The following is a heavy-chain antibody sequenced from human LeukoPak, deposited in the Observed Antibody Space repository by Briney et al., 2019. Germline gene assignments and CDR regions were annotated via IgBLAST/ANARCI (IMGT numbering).Heavy chain of an antibody. CDR2: IYHSEST. CDR1: GGSFSGYY. D-gene: IGHD4-17*01. J-gene: IGHJ4*02. Sequence: SETLSLTCAVYGGSFSGYYWGWIRQPPGKGLEWIGSIYHSESTYYNPSLKSRVTISVDTSKNQFSLKLSSVTAADTAVYYCARLGRPDDYGVLYYFDYWGQGTLVTVSS. V-gene: IGHV4-38-2*01. CDR3: ARLGRPDDYGVLYYFDY.